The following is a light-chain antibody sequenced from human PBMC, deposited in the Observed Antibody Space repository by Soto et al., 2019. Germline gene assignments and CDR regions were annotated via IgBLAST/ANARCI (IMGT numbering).Light chain of an antibody. Sequence: PSSLSASVGDKVTITCRASQSIRSYLNWVQQKPGKAPKLLIYDASSLQTGVPSRFSGSGSGTDFSLTISSLQPGDCANYYFQHSYSTPAGTFGQ. CDR1: QSIRSY. V-gene: IGKV1-39*01. J-gene: IGKJ1*01. CDR3: QHSYSTPAGT. CDR2: DAS.